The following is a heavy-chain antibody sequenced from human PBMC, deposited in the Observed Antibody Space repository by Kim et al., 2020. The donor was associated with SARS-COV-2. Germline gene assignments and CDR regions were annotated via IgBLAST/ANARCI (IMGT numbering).Heavy chain of an antibody. CDR1: GFTFSSYA. D-gene: IGHD4-4*01. V-gene: IGHV3-30-3*01. J-gene: IGHJ6*02. CDR2: ISYDGSNK. CDR3: ARAALTVTTRYYYGMDV. Sequence: GGSLRLSCAASGFTFSSYAMHWVRQAPGKGLEWVAVISYDGSNKYYADSVKGRFTISRDNSKNTLYLQMNSLRAEDTAVYYCARAALTVTTRYYYGMDVWGQGTTVTVSS.